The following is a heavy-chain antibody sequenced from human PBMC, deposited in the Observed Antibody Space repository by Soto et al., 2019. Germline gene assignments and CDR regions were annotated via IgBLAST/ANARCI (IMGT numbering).Heavy chain of an antibody. Sequence: GGSLRLSCAASGFTFSSYGMHWVRQAPGKGLEWVAVIWYDGSNKYYADSVKGRFTISRDNSKNTLYLQMNSLRAEDTAVYYCARDSYCSGGSCKDLYYYYYGMDVWGQGTTVTVSS. V-gene: IGHV3-33*01. CDR3: ARDSYCSGGSCKDLYYYYYGMDV. CDR2: IWYDGSNK. D-gene: IGHD2-15*01. J-gene: IGHJ6*02. CDR1: GFTFSSYG.